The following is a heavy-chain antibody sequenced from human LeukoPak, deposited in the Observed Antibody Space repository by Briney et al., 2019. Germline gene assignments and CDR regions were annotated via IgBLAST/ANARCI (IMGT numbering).Heavy chain of an antibody. V-gene: IGHV1-18*01. D-gene: IGHD6-13*01. J-gene: IGHJ3*02. CDR1: GYTFTSYG. Sequence: ASVTVSCKASGYTFTSYGISWVRQAPGQGLEWMGWISAYNGNTNYAQKLQGRVTMTTDTSTSTAYMELRSLRSDDTAVYYCARVRSSWYSELAFDIWGQGTMVTVSS. CDR3: ARVRSSWYSELAFDI. CDR2: ISAYNGNT.